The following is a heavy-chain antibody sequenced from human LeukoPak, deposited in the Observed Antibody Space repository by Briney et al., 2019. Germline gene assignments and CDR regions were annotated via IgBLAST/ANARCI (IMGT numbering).Heavy chain of an antibody. CDR2: ISSNGGST. V-gene: IGHV3-64*01. CDR1: GFTFSSYA. J-gene: IGHJ4*02. CDR3: AKDHYYGSGSSTGDY. Sequence: GGSLRLSCAASGFTFSSYAMHWVRQAPGKGPEYVSDISSNGGSTYYANSVKGRFTISRDNSKDTLYLQMNSLRAEDTAVYYCAKDHYYGSGSSTGDYWGQGTLITVSS. D-gene: IGHD3-10*01.